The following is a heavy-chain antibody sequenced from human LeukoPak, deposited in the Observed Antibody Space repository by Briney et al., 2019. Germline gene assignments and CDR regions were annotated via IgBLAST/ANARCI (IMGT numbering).Heavy chain of an antibody. CDR3: ARESTSSWYLLRYYYYGMDV. Sequence: GGSLRLSCAASGFTFSSYSMSWVRQAPGKGLEWVANIKQDGSEKYYVDSVKGRFTISRDNAKNSLYLQMNSLRAEDTAVYYCARESTSSWYLLRYYYYGMDVWGQGTTVTVSS. CDR1: GFTFSSYS. CDR2: IKQDGSEK. J-gene: IGHJ6*02. V-gene: IGHV3-7*01. D-gene: IGHD6-13*01.